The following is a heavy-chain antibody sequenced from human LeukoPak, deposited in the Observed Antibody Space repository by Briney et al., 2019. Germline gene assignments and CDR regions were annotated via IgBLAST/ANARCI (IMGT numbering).Heavy chain of an antibody. Sequence: PGGSLRLSCAASGFTFSSYSMNWVRQAPGKGLEWVSHITASGTAMFYADSVKGRFTISRDNAKNSLYLQMNSLRAEDTAVYYCARDGSSGWYWEIYYYYGMDVWGQGTTVTVSS. J-gene: IGHJ6*02. V-gene: IGHV3-48*01. CDR2: ITASGTAM. CDR1: GFTFSSYS. D-gene: IGHD6-19*01. CDR3: ARDGSSGWYWEIYYYYGMDV.